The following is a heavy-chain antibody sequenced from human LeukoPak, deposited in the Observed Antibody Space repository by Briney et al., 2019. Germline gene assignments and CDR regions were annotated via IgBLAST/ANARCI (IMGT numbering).Heavy chain of an antibody. CDR1: GFTFSSYE. V-gene: IGHV3-48*03. CDR2: MSSRGSII. D-gene: IGHD6-13*01. CDR3: ARGAAGGMYNWFDP. Sequence: PGGSLRLSCAASGFTFSSYEMNWVRQAPGKGLEWVSYMSSRGSIIFYADSVKGRFTISRDNAKNSLYLQMDSLRVGDTAVYYCARGAAGGMYNWFDPWGQGTLVTVSS. J-gene: IGHJ5*02.